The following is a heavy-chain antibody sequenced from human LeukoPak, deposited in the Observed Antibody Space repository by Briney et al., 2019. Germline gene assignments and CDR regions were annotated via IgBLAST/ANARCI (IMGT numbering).Heavy chain of an antibody. V-gene: IGHV3-23*01. CDR1: GFRFGSYG. CDR2: ISGSGDST. J-gene: IGHJ2*01. D-gene: IGHD3-22*01. CDR3: ASSYYYDSGGYYYVNRYFDV. Sequence: GGSLRLSCAASGFRFGSYGMSWVRQAPGKGLEWVSGISGSGDSTYYADSVKGRFTISRDNSKNTLYLQMNSLRAEDTALYYCASSYYYDSGGYYYVNRYFDVWGRGTLVTVSS.